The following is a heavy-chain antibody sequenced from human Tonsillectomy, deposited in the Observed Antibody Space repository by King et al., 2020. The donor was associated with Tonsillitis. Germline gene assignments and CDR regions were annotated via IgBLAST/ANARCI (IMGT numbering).Heavy chain of an antibody. CDR3: AHRPLRGGGSSSTNWFAP. J-gene: IGHJ5*02. Sequence: TLQESGPTLVKPTQTLTLTCTFSGFSLSTSGVGVGWIRQPPGKALEWLALIYWNDDKRYSPSLKSRLTITKDTSKNQVVLTMTNMDPVDIATYYCAHRPLRGGGSSSTNWFAPWGQGTLVTVSS. CDR1: GFSLSTSGVG. D-gene: IGHD6-13*01. V-gene: IGHV2-5*01. CDR2: IYWNDDK.